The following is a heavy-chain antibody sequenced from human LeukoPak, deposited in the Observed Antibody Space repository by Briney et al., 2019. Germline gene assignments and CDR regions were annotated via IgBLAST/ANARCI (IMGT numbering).Heavy chain of an antibody. J-gene: IGHJ4*02. CDR2: ISYDGSNK. V-gene: IGHV3-30-3*01. CDR1: GFTFSSYA. D-gene: IGHD4-17*01. Sequence: GRSLRLSCAASGFTFSSYAMHWVRQAPGKGLEWVAVISYDGSNKYYADSVKGRFTISRDNSKNTLYLQMNSLRAEDTAVYYCARDRVTGYGDYVTDYWGQGTLVTVSS. CDR3: ARDRVTGYGDYVTDY.